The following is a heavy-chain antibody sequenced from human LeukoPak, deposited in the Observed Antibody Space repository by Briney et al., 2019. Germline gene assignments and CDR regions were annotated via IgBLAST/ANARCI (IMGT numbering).Heavy chain of an antibody. V-gene: IGHV3-23*01. Sequence: GGSLRLSCAASGFTFSSYAMSWVRQAPGKGLEWVSAISGSGGSTYYADSVKGRFTISRDNSKNTLYPQMNSLRAEDTAVYYCAKGGSYYDFWSGYYHFDYWGQGTLVTVSS. CDR2: ISGSGGST. CDR1: GFTFSSYA. CDR3: AKGGSYYDFWSGYYHFDY. D-gene: IGHD3-3*01. J-gene: IGHJ4*02.